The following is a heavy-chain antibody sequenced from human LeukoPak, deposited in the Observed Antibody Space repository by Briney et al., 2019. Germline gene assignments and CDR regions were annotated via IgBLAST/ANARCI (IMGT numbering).Heavy chain of an antibody. D-gene: IGHD4-17*01. CDR2: IRSKAYGGTT. CDR1: GFTFGDYA. J-gene: IGHJ4*02. Sequence: GRSLRLSCTASGFTFGDYAMSWFRQAPGKVLEWVGFIRSKAYGGTTEYAASVKGRFTISRDDSKSIAYLQMNSLKTEDTAVYYCTSTASTVTTMGYYFDYWGQGTLVTVSS. V-gene: IGHV3-49*03. CDR3: TSTASTVTTMGYYFDY.